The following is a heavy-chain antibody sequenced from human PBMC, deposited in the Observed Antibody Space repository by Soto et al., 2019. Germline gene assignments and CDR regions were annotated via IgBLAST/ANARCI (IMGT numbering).Heavy chain of an antibody. CDR1: GGSISSYY. CDR2: IYYSGST. CDR3: ARQRDDSSSGYLDYYHSYSTDV. D-gene: IGHD6-13*01. J-gene: IGHJ6*03. Sequence: SETLSLTCTVSGGSISSYYWSWIRQPPGKGLEWIGYIYYSGSTNYNPSLKSRVTISVDTSKNQFSLKLSSVTAADTAVYYCARQRDDSSSGYLDYYHSYSTDVWGKGPTVTLSS. V-gene: IGHV4-59*08.